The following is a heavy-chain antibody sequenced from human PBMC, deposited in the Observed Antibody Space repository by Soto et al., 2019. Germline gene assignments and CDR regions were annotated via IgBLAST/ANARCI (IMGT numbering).Heavy chain of an antibody. V-gene: IGHV3-74*01. J-gene: IGHJ4*02. D-gene: IGHD4-17*01. CDR2: VSNDGSTT. CDR3: ARGLYGDSVGYDH. CDR1: GFMFSSYY. Sequence: EVQLVESGGGLVQPGGSLRLSCEASGFMFSSYYMHWVRQAPGKGLVWVSRVSNDGSTTIYAESVRGRFTISRDSAKNTLSLQRNSRSAEDTAVYYCARGLYGDSVGYDHWGQGTLVTVSS.